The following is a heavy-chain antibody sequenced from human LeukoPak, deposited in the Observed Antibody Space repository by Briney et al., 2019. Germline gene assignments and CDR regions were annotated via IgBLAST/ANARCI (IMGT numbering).Heavy chain of an antibody. J-gene: IGHJ5*02. V-gene: IGHV3-74*03. D-gene: IGHD5-12*01. CDR2: IHPDGSIT. Sequence: QPGGSLRLSCVGSGFTITNYWMHWVRQAPGTGLMWVSRIHPDGSITTYADSVKGRFTISRDNAKNTLYLQMNSLRAEDTAVYYCAPQQTYSPYNWFDPWGQGTLVTVSS. CDR3: APQQTYSPYNWFDP. CDR1: GFTITNYW.